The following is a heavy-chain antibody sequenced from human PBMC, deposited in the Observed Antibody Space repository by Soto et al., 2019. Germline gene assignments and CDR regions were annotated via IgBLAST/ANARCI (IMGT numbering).Heavy chain of an antibody. D-gene: IGHD2-21*02. V-gene: IGHV3-23*01. J-gene: IGHJ4*02. CDR3: AKHGYGDWDLDY. Sequence: EVQLLESGGGLVQPGGSLRLPCAASGFTFTDYAMSWVRQAPGKGLEWVSTISGRGGTTYYADSVKGRFTISRDNSNNTLYLQLSSLRAEDTAMYHCAKHGYGDWDLDYWGQGTLVTVSS. CDR2: ISGRGGTT. CDR1: GFTFTDYA.